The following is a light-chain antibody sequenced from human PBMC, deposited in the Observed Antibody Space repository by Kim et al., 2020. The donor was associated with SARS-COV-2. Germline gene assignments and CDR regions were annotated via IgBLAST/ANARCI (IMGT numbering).Light chain of an antibody. V-gene: IGKV3-20*01. CDR3: QHYGRSRMYT. Sequence: EIVLTQSPGTLSLSPGERATLSCRASQSISSTYLAWYQQKLGQAPRLLMYGASNRATGIPDRFSGSGYGTDFTLTINRLEPEDFAVYYCQHYGRSRMYTFGQGTKLEI. CDR1: QSISSTY. CDR2: GAS. J-gene: IGKJ2*01.